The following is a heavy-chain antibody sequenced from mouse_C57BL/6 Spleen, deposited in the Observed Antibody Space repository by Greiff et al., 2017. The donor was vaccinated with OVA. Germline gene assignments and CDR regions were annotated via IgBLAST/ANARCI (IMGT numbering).Heavy chain of an antibody. CDR3: ASHYYGSSYYFDY. Sequence: VQLQQSGPVLVKPGASVKMSCKASGYTFTDYYMNWVKQSHGKSLEWIGVINPYNGGTSYNQKFKGKATLTVDKSSSTAYMELNSLTSEDSAVYYCASHYYGSSYYFDYGGQGTTLTVSS. D-gene: IGHD1-1*01. CDR2: INPYNGGT. V-gene: IGHV1-19*01. CDR1: GYTFTDYY. J-gene: IGHJ2*01.